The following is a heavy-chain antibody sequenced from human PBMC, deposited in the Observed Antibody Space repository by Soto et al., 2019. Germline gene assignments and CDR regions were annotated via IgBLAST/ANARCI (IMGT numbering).Heavy chain of an antibody. D-gene: IGHD2-21*02. Sequence: LSLTCIVSGESISSSSYYWGWIRQPPGKGLEWIGSIYYSGRTYYNPSFKSRVTISIDTSKNQLSLKLSSVTATDTAVYYCARQRTTVVTQAYFDHWGQGALVTVSS. CDR3: ARQRTTVVTQAYFDH. CDR2: IYYSGRT. V-gene: IGHV4-39*01. CDR1: GESISSSSYY. J-gene: IGHJ4*02.